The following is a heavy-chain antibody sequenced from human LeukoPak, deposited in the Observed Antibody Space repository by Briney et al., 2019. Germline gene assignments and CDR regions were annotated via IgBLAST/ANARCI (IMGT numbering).Heavy chain of an antibody. Sequence: PGGSLRLSCAASGFTFSSYAMHWVRQAPGKGLEYVSGISSDGGNTYSASSVKGRFTIFRDNSKNTLYLQMGSLRAEDMAVYYCARKGHSSGAYYFDYWGQGTLVTVSS. V-gene: IGHV3-64*01. CDR3: ARKGHSSGAYYFDY. J-gene: IGHJ4*02. CDR2: ISSDGGNT. D-gene: IGHD6-19*01. CDR1: GFTFSSYA.